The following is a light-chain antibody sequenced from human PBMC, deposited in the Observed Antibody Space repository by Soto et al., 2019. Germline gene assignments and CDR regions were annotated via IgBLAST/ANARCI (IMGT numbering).Light chain of an antibody. CDR1: SSDVGGYNY. CDR2: DVN. J-gene: IGLJ1*01. V-gene: IGLV2-23*02. Sequence: QSVLTQPASVSGSPGQSITISCTGTSSDVGGYNYVSWYQQHPGKAPKLMIYDVNNRPSGVSNRFSGSKSGNTASLTISGLQAEDEADYYCCSYAGISTFYVFGTGTKVTVL. CDR3: CSYAGISTFYV.